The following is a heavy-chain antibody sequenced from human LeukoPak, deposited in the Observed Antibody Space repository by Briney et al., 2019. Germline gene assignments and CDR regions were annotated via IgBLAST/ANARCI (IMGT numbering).Heavy chain of an antibody. J-gene: IGHJ6*03. V-gene: IGHV4-39*07. Sequence: SETLSPTCTVSGGSISSSSYYWGWIRQPPGKGLEWIGSIYYSGSTYYNPSLKSRVTISVDTSKNQFSLKLSSVTAADTAVYYCARESESYCYMDVWGKGTTVTVSS. CDR3: ARESESYCYMDV. CDR1: GGSISSSSYY. CDR2: IYYSGST.